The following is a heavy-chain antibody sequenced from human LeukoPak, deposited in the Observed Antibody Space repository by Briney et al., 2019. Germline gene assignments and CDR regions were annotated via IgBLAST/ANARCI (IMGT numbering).Heavy chain of an antibody. CDR2: ISYDGSNK. CDR1: GFTFSSYG. J-gene: IGHJ4*02. Sequence: PGRSLRLSCAASGFTFSSYGMHWVRQAPGKGLEWVAVISYDGSNKYYADSVKGRFTISRDNSKNTLYLQMNSLRAEDKAVYYCAKEYSGSYYPPYFDYWGQGTLVTVSS. V-gene: IGHV3-30*18. CDR3: AKEYSGSYYPPYFDY. D-gene: IGHD1-26*01.